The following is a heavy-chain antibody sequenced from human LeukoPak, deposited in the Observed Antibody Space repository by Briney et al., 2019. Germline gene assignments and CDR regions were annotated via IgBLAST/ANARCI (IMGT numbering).Heavy chain of an antibody. CDR2: IRSKANSYAT. J-gene: IGHJ5*02. Sequence: GGPLRLSCAASWFTFSGSAMHWVRQAPGKGLEWVGRIRSKANSYATAYAASVKGRFTISRDDSKNTAYLQMNSLKTEDTAVYYCARGGYSYGYLWGQGTLVTVSS. CDR3: ARGGYSYGYL. CDR1: WFTFSGSA. D-gene: IGHD5-18*01. V-gene: IGHV3-73*01.